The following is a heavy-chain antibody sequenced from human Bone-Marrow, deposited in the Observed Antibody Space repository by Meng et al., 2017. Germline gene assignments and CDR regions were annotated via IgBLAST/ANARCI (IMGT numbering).Heavy chain of an antibody. CDR2: ISFDGSDK. V-gene: IGHV3-30*14. CDR3: ARGRRERRQWLDY. Sequence: LSLTCAASGLTFGTYAMHWARQAPGKGLEWVAAISFDGSDKYYSDSVRGRFTISRDNSKDTLFLQMNSLRADDTAVYYCARGRRERRQWLDYWGQGTLVTVSS. J-gene: IGHJ4*02. D-gene: IGHD6-19*01. CDR1: GLTFGTYA.